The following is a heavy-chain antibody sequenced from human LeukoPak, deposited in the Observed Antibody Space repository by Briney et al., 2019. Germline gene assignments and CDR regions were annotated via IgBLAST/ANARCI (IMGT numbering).Heavy chain of an antibody. D-gene: IGHD4-23*01. CDR2: INPSGGST. CDR3: AREKGTDYGGNSERLQH. J-gene: IGHJ1*01. Sequence: ASVKVSCKASGGTFSSYAISWVRQAPGQGLEWMGIINPSGGSTSYAQKFQGRVTMTRDTSTSTVYMELSSLRSEDTAVYYCAREKGTDYGGNSERLQHWGQGTLVTVSS. V-gene: IGHV1-46*01. CDR1: GGTFSSYA.